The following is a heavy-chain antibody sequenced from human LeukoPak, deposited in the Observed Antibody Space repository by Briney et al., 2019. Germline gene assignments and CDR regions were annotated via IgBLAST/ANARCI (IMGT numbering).Heavy chain of an antibody. Sequence: GGSLRLSCAASGFTFRIYSMNWVRQAAGKGLEWVSSISSSSSYIYYADSVKGRFTIPRDNAKNSLYLQMNSLRAEDTAVYYCARIVNYSGSYSSWGQGTLVTVSS. V-gene: IGHV3-21*01. CDR2: ISSSSSYI. D-gene: IGHD1-26*01. J-gene: IGHJ5*02. CDR3: ARIVNYSGSYSS. CDR1: GFTFRIYS.